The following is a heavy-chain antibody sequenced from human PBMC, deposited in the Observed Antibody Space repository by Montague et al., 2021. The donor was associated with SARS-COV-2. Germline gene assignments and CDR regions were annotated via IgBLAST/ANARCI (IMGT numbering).Heavy chain of an antibody. D-gene: IGHD3-16*01. V-gene: IGHV4-59*08. J-gene: IGHJ6*02. CDR2: IFKNGDI. CDR3: ARYYERSLDV. Sequence: SETLSLTCTVSGGSITNDDWSWIRQPPGKGLEWIVNIFKNGDIDYNPSLRSRVIISVDTSKSQFSLKVTSVTAADTAGYYCARYYERSLDVWGQGTTVTVSS. CDR1: GGSITNDD.